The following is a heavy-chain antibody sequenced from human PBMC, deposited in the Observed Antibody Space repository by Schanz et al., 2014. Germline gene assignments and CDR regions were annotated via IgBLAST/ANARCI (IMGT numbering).Heavy chain of an antibody. CDR1: GGSISSSSYY. Sequence: QLQLQESGPGLVKPSETLSLTCTVSGGSISSSSYYWGWIRQPPGKGLEWIGSIYYSGRTYYNPSPKSGVPLSVDTSKTHFPLKLSSLTAADTAVYYCARHSGYYYYYGMDVWGQGTTVTVSS. V-gene: IGHV4-39*01. CDR2: IYYSGRT. CDR3: ARHSGYYYYYGMDV. J-gene: IGHJ6*02.